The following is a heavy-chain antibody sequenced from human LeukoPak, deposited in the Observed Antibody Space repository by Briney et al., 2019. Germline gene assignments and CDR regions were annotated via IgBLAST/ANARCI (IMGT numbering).Heavy chain of an antibody. CDR3: ARYRNCGSDCYDAFDI. D-gene: IGHD2-21*02. CDR2: INHSGST. J-gene: IGHJ3*02. CDR1: GGSFSGYY. Sequence: TSETLSLTCAVYGGSFSGYYWSWIRQPPGKGLEWIGEINHSGSTNYNPSLKSRVTISVDTSKNQFSLKLSSVTAADTAVYYCARYRNCGSDCYDAFDIWGQGTMVTVSS. V-gene: IGHV4-34*01.